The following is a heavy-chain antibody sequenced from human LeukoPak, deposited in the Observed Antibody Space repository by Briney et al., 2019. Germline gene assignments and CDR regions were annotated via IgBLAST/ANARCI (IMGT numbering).Heavy chain of an antibody. D-gene: IGHD5-24*01. J-gene: IGHJ4*02. CDR3: ARIDFRDGYNVGFDY. CDR2: IHYSGTT. Sequence: SETLSLTCTVSDGSISSYYWSWIRLPPGKGLEWIGYIHYSGTTNYNPSLKCRVTISVDTSKNQFSLKLSSVTAADTAVYYCARIDFRDGYNVGFDYWGQGTLVTVSS. V-gene: IGHV4-59*01. CDR1: DGSISSYY.